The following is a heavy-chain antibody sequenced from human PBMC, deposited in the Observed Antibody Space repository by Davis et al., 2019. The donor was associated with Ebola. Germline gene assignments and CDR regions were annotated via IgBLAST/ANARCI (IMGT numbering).Heavy chain of an antibody. CDR3: ARVPVTYYYYYYIDI. D-gene: IGHD3-16*02. CDR2: INPKSGDS. J-gene: IGHJ6*03. CDR1: GYIFSDYY. V-gene: IGHV1-2*02. Sequence: ASVKVSCKASGYIFSDYYMHWVRQAPGQGLEWMGWINPKSGDSTYAQNFQGRVTMTRDTSTGTAYMDLSRLRSDDTAVYYCARVPVTYYYYYYIDIWGKGTTVTVSS.